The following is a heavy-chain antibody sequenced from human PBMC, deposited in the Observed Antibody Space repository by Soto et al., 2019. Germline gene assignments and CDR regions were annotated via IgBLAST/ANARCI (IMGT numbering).Heavy chain of an antibody. CDR3: ARTTRGEFDY. J-gene: IGHJ4*02. Sequence: QVQLQQWGAGLLKPSETLSLTCAVYGGSFSGYYWSWIRQPPGKGLELIGEINHSGSTNYNPSLKSRVTISVDTSKNQFSLKLSSVTAADTAVYYCARTTRGEFDYWGQGTLVTVAS. CDR2: INHSGST. D-gene: IGHD5-12*01. CDR1: GGSFSGYY. V-gene: IGHV4-34*01.